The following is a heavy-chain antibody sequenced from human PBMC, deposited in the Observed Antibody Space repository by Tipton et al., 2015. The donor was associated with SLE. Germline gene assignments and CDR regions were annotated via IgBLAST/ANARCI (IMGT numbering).Heavy chain of an antibody. CDR3: ARGSQDKAVAGDY. CDR2: MNPNSSNT. D-gene: IGHD6-19*01. V-gene: IGHV1-8*02. CDR1: GYTFTSYD. J-gene: IGHJ4*02. Sequence: QSGPEVKKPGASVKVSCKASGYTFTSYDINWVRQATGQGLEWMGWMNPNSSNTGYAQKFQGRVTMTRNTSISTAYMELSSLRSEDTAVYYCARGSQDKAVAGDYCGQRTLVTVSS.